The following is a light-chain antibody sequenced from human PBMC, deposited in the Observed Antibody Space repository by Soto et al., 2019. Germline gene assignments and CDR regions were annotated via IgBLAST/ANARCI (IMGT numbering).Light chain of an antibody. Sequence: EIVLTQSPGTLSLSPGERATLSCRASQSVSSSYLAWYQQKPGQAPRLLIYGASSRATGIPDRFSGSGSGTDSTLTISRLQHHLFAVNSCQQYGCSPLTFGGGTKVEIK. J-gene: IGKJ4*01. CDR1: QSVSSSY. V-gene: IGKV3-20*01. CDR3: QQYGCSPLT. CDR2: GAS.